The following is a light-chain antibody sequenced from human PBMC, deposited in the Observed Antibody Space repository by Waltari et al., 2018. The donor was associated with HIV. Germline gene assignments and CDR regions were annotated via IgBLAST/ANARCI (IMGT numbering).Light chain of an antibody. Sequence: SYELTQPPSMSVSPGQTASITCSGDKLGDKYVCWYQQRPGQSPVMVIYQDSGGPAGVQERFSGSKSGNTATLTISGTQPLDEADYYCQVWDNNTAVFGGGTKLTVL. CDR2: QDS. V-gene: IGLV3-1*01. CDR1: KLGDKY. J-gene: IGLJ2*01. CDR3: QVWDNNTAV.